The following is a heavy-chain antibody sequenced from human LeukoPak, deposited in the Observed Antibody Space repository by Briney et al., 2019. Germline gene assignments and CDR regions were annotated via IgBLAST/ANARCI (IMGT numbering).Heavy chain of an antibody. CDR3: ARRDRTYCGGDCYSFDY. CDR2: FYPGDSDT. Sequence: GESLKISCKASGYSFTSYWIGWVGRMPGKGLDWMGIFYPGDSDTRYSPSFQGQVTISADKSISTAYLQWSSLKASDTAMYYCARRDRTYCGGDCYSFDYWGQGTLVTVSS. CDR1: GYSFTSYW. V-gene: IGHV5-51*01. J-gene: IGHJ4*02. D-gene: IGHD2-21*02.